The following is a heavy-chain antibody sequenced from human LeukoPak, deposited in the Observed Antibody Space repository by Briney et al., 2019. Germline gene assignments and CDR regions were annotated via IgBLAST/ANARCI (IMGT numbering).Heavy chain of an antibody. CDR1: GFTFSSYA. D-gene: IGHD2-2*03. J-gene: IGHJ5*02. V-gene: IGHV3-23*01. CDR2: ISGSGGST. CDR3: AKDGSWIFHNWFDP. Sequence: GGSLRLSCAASGFTFSSYAMSWVRQAPGKGLEWVSAISGSGGSTYYADSVKGRFTISRGNSKNTLYLQMNSLRAEDTAVYYCAKDGSWIFHNWFDPWGQGTLVTVSS.